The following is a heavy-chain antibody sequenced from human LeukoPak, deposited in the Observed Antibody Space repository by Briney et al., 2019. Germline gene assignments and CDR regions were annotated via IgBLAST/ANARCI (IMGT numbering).Heavy chain of an antibody. J-gene: IGHJ4*02. CDR2: IYSGGST. CDR3: ARAEMYYYDSSGSSDY. Sequence: GGSLRLSCAASGSTVSSNYMSWVRQAPGKGLEWVSVIYSGGSTYYADSVKGRFTISRDNAKNSLYLQMNSLRAEDTAVYYCARAEMYYYDSSGSSDYWGQGTLVTVSS. V-gene: IGHV3-53*01. CDR1: GSTVSSNY. D-gene: IGHD3-22*01.